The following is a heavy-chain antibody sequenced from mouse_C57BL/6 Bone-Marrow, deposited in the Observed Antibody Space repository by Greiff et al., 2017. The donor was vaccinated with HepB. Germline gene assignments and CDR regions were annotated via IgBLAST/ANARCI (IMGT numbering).Heavy chain of an antibody. CDR3: ARPFPSLWYGWYFDV. J-gene: IGHJ1*03. CDR1: GFSLTSYG. Sequence: QVQLKESGPGLVQPSQSLSITCTVSGFSLTSYGVHWVRQSPGKGLEWLGVIWSGGSTDYNAAFISRLSISKDNSKSQVFFKMNSLQADDTAIYYCARPFPSLWYGWYFDVWGTGTTVTVSS. CDR2: IWSGGST. V-gene: IGHV2-2*01. D-gene: IGHD2-1*01.